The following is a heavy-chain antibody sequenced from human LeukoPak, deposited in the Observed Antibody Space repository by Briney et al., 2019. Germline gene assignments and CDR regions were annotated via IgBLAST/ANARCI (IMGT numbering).Heavy chain of an antibody. J-gene: IGHJ5*02. Sequence: ASVKVSCKASGYTFTSYAMNWVRQAPGQGLEWMGWISAYNGNTNYAQKLQGRVTMTTDTSTSTAYMELRSLRSDDTAVYYCAREETYYGSGPRPFDPWGQGTLVTVSS. V-gene: IGHV1-18*01. CDR2: ISAYNGNT. CDR3: AREETYYGSGPRPFDP. CDR1: GYTFTSYA. D-gene: IGHD3-10*01.